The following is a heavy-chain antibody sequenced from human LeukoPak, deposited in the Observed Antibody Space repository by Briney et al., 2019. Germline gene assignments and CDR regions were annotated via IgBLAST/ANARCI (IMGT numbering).Heavy chain of an antibody. CDR1: GFTFSSYA. V-gene: IGHV3-23*01. CDR2: ISGRGTST. D-gene: IGHD6-25*01. Sequence: GGSLRLSCAASGFTFSSYAMRWVRQSPGKGLEWVSAISGRGTSTYYADSVKGRFTVSRDNSKNTLYLQMNSLRPEDTAVYYCAKGPDSGRFDYWGQGTLVTVSS. J-gene: IGHJ4*02. CDR3: AKGPDSGRFDY.